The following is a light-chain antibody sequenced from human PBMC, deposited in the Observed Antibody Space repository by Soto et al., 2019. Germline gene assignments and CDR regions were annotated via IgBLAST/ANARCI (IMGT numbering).Light chain of an antibody. Sequence: DIQITHSPSTLSGSVGDRVTITCRASQTISSLLAWYQQKPGKAPKLLIYKASTLKSGVPSRVSGSGSGTEFTLTISSLQPDDFATYYCQHYNIYSEAFGQGTNVDIK. CDR1: QTISSL. V-gene: IGKV1-5*03. CDR2: KAS. J-gene: IGKJ1*01. CDR3: QHYNIYSEA.